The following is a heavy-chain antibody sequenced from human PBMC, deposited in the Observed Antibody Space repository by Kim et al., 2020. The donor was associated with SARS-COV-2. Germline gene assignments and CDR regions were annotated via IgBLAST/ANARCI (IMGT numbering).Heavy chain of an antibody. Sequence: SETLSLTCTVSGGSVNIGSYYWSWIRQPQGKGLEGIGYFNESGGPNYNPSHKRRVTISEDTPKNQFSLKLSPVAAADTAVYYCARVSGPYDYDDYANGMDVWGQGTTVTVSS. D-gene: IGHD4-17*01. CDR1: GGSVNIGSYY. CDR3: ARVSGPYDYDDYANGMDV. J-gene: IGHJ6*02. CDR2: FNESGGP. V-gene: IGHV4-61*01.